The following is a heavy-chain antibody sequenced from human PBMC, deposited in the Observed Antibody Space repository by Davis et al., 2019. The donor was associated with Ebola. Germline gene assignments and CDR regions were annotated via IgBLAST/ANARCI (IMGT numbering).Heavy chain of an antibody. D-gene: IGHD2-2*02. Sequence: GGSLRLSCAASGFTFSSYWMSWVRQAPGKGLEWVANIKQDGSEKYYADSVKGRFTISRDNSKNTLNLQMNSLRAEDTAVYYCAKDRRIVVVPAAIALDYWGQGTLVTVSS. CDR3: AKDRRIVVVPAAIALDY. CDR2: IKQDGSEK. V-gene: IGHV3-7*01. CDR1: GFTFSSYW. J-gene: IGHJ4*02.